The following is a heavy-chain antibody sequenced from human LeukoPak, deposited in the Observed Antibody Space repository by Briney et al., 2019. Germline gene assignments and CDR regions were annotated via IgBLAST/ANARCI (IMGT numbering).Heavy chain of an antibody. CDR3: AREASRGYYFDY. V-gene: IGHV4-59*01. J-gene: IGHJ4*02. D-gene: IGHD3-10*01. CDR1: GGSISSYY. CDR2: IYYSGST. Sequence: SETLSLTCTVSGGSISSYYWSWIRQPPGKGLEWIGYIYYSGSTNYNPSLKSRVTISVDTSKNQFSLKLSSVTAADTAVYYCAREASRGYYFDYWGQGTLVTVSS.